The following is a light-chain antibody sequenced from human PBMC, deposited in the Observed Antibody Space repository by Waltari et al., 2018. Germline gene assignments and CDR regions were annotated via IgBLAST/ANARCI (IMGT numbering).Light chain of an antibody. Sequence: EIVLTQSPATLSLSPGERATLSCSASQSVGTYLAWYQQKPGQAPRLLIYGASNRATGIPARFSGSGSGTDFTLTISRLEPEDFAVYYCQQRGHWPPEATFGPGTKVDIK. CDR2: GAS. V-gene: IGKV3-11*01. CDR1: QSVGTY. CDR3: QQRGHWPPEAT. J-gene: IGKJ3*01.